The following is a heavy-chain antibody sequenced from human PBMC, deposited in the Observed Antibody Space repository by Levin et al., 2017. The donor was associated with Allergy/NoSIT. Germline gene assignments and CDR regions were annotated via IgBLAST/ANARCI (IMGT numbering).Heavy chain of an antibody. CDR2: IWYDGSNK. D-gene: IGHD3-10*01. CDR3: ARDYRGITMVRGVIGADWFDP. Sequence: GGSLRLSCAASGFTFSSYGMHWVRQAPGKGLEWVAVIWYDGSNKYYADSVKGRFTISRDNSKNTLYLQMNSLRAEDTAVYYCARDYRGITMVRGVIGADWFDPWGQGTLVTVSS. J-gene: IGHJ5*02. CDR1: GFTFSSYG. V-gene: IGHV3-33*01.